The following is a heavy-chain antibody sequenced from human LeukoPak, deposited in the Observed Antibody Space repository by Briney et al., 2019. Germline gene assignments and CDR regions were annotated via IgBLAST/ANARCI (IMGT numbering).Heavy chain of an antibody. CDR3: ARDLDSGSSTDPFDY. CDR2: IIPIFGTA. CDR1: GGTFSSYA. V-gene: IGHV1-69*13. J-gene: IGHJ4*02. D-gene: IGHD1-26*01. Sequence: ASVKVSCKASGGTFSSYAISWVRQAPGQGLEWMGGIIPIFGTANYAQKFQGRVTITADESTSTAYMELSSLRSEDTAVYYCARDLDSGSSTDPFDYWGQGILVTVSS.